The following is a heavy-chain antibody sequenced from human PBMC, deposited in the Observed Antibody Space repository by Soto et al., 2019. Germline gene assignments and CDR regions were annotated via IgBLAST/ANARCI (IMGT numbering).Heavy chain of an antibody. CDR2: IYYSGST. Sequence: QVQLQESGPGLVKPSQTLSLTCTVSGGSISSGDYYWSWIRQPPGKGLEWIGYIYYSGSTYYNPSRKSRVTIPVDTSKNQCSLKLSSVTAADTAVYYCARVLLKLGGAFDIWGQGTMVTVSS. J-gene: IGHJ3*02. CDR1: GGSISSGDYY. CDR3: ARVLLKLGGAFDI. D-gene: IGHD3-16*01. V-gene: IGHV4-30-4*01.